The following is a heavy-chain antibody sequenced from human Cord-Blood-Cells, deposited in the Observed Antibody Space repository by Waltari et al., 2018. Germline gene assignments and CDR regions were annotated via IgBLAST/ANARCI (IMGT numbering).Heavy chain of an antibody. D-gene: IGHD2-15*01. V-gene: IGHV4-34*01. J-gene: IGHJ5*02. Sequence: QVQLQQWGAGLLKPSETLSLTCAVYGGSFSGYYWSWIRQPPGKGLEWSGEINHSGRTNYNPALKSRVTISVDTSKNQFSLKLSSVTAADTAVYYCARARRPPRILEFDPWGQGTLVTVSS. CDR2: INHSGRT. CDR3: ARARRPPRILEFDP. CDR1: GGSFSGYY.